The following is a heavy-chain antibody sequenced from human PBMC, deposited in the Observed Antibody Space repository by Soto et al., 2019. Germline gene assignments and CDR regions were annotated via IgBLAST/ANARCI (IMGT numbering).Heavy chain of an antibody. CDR2: TYYRSKWYN. CDR1: GDSVSSNSAA. D-gene: IGHD6-19*01. Sequence: SQTRSLTCAISGDSVSSNSAAWNWIRQSPSRGLEWLGRTYYRSKWYNDYAVSVKSRITINPDTSKNQFSLQMNSVTPEDTAVYYCARGLIAQQWPVPPRGQGTLVTVSS. CDR3: ARGLIAQQWPVPP. J-gene: IGHJ4*02. V-gene: IGHV6-1*01.